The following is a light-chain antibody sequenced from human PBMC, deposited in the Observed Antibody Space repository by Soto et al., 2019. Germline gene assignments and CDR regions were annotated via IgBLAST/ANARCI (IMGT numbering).Light chain of an antibody. Sequence: EIVMTQSPATLSVSPGERATLSCRASQRVNRNLAWNQQQPGQAPRLLISAASPRATGIPARFSGSVSETEFTITISSMPSADFAIYYCQQYNNWWTFGKGTKVEI. CDR1: QRVNRN. CDR3: QQYNNWWT. J-gene: IGKJ1*01. CDR2: AAS. V-gene: IGKV3-15*01.